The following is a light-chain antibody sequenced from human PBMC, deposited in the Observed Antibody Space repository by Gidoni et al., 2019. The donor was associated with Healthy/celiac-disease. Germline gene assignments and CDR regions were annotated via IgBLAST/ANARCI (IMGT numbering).Light chain of an antibody. V-gene: IGKV1-39*01. J-gene: IGKJ4*01. CDR2: AAS. Sequence: DIQLTQSPSSLSSSVGDRVTITCRASQSISSYLNWYQQKPGKAPKLLIYAASRVQSGVPSRCSGSGAGKDFTITSSRLQHEDVVNYYCQQSYSTPLLTFGGGTKVEIK. CDR1: QSISSY. CDR3: QQSYSTPLLT.